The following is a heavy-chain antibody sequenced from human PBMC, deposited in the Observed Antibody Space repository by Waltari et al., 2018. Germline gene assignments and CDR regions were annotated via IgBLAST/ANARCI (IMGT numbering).Heavy chain of an antibody. V-gene: IGHV1-2*06. CDR2: INPNSGGT. J-gene: IGHJ4*02. CDR1: GYTFTGYY. D-gene: IGHD3-3*01. CDR3: AKVIFGGSDKQGGFDY. Sequence: QVQLVQSGAEVKKPGASVKVSCKASGYTFTGYYMHWVRQAPGQGLEWMGRINPNSGGTNDAQKFQGRVTMTRDTSISTAYMELSRLRSDDTAVYYCAKVIFGGSDKQGGFDYWGQGTLVTVSS.